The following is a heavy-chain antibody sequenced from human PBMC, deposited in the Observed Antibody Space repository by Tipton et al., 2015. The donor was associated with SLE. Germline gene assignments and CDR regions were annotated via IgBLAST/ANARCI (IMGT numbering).Heavy chain of an antibody. D-gene: IGHD2-2*01. V-gene: IGHV3-7*01. Sequence: GSLRLSCAASGFTFSSYWMSWVRQAPGKGLEWVANIKQDGSEKYYVDSVKGRFTISRDNAKNSLYLQMNSLRAEDTAVYYCTTDGGYCSSTSCSPGRYYYYYYGMDVWGQGTTVTVSS. J-gene: IGHJ6*02. CDR3: TTDGGYCSSTSCSPGRYYYYYYGMDV. CDR2: IKQDGSEK. CDR1: GFTFSSYW.